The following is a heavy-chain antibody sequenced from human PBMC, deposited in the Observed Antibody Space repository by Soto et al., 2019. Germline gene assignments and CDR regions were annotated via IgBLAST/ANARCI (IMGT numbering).Heavy chain of an antibody. CDR3: ARSAVVRSPDDAFDI. CDR2: ISAYNGNT. CDR1: GYTFTSYG. J-gene: IGHJ3*02. D-gene: IGHD2-2*01. V-gene: IGHV1-18*04. Sequence: ASVKVSCKASGYTFTSYGISWVRQAPGQGLEWMGWISAYNGNTNYAQKLQGRVTMTTDTSTSTAYMELRSLRSDDTAAYYCARSAVVRSPDDAFDIWGQGTMVTVSS.